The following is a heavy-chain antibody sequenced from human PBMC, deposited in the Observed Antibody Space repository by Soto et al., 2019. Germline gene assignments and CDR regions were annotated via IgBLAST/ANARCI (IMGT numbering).Heavy chain of an antibody. J-gene: IGHJ4*02. CDR1: GFTFGDYT. CDR2: ITWDGINI. D-gene: IGHD2-15*01. CDR3: AKDGIAWH. Sequence: EVQLVESGGGVVQPGGSLRLSCTASGFTFGDYTMHWVRQAPGKGLEWVSLITWDGINIEYADSVRGRFTISRDNSKNSLYFQMYGLRHEDTAFYYCAKDGIAWHWGQGTLVTVSS. V-gene: IGHV3-43*01.